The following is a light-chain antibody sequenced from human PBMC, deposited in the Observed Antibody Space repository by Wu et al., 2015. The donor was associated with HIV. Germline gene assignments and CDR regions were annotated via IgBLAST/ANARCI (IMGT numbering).Light chain of an antibody. CDR1: QSVNSNP. CDR2: GAS. CDR3: QQYGISPRT. J-gene: IGKJ1*01. Sequence: EIVLTQSPDTLSLSPGERATLSCRASQSVNSNPLAWYQQKPGQAPSLLIYGASHRATGIPDRFSGSGSGTDFTLTISRLEPEDFALYYCQQYGISPRTFGQGTKVEIK. V-gene: IGKV3-20*01.